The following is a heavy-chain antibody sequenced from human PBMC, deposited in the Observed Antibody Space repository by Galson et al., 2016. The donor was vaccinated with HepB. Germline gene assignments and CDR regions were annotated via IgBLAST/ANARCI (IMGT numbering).Heavy chain of an antibody. Sequence: TLSLTCTVSGASLRSGTYCWSWIRQSAGKELEWIGHIYASGSTNYNPSLKSRVTMSLDTSQNQFSLKLRSVTAADTAVYYCARVTYSSSPCDPWGQGALVTVSS. CDR3: ARVTYSSSPCDP. D-gene: IGHD6-6*01. V-gene: IGHV4-61*09. CDR1: GASLRSGTYC. J-gene: IGHJ5*02. CDR2: IYASGST.